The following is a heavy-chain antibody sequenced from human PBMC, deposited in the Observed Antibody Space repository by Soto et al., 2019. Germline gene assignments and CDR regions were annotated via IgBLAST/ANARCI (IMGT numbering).Heavy chain of an antibody. J-gene: IGHJ4*02. CDR1: GFTFSSYA. CDR3: AITPSVQQLDGTYFDY. CDR2: ISGSGGST. Sequence: GGSLRLSCAASGFTFSSYAMSWVRQAPGKGLEWVSAISGSGGSTYYADSVKGRFTISRDNSKNTLYLQMNSLRAEDTAVYYCAITPSVQQLDGTYFDYSGQGTLVTVSS. D-gene: IGHD6-13*01. V-gene: IGHV3-23*01.